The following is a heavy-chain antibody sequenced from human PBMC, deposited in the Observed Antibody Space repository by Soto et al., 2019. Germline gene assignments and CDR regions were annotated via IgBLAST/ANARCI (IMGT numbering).Heavy chain of an antibody. Sequence: QVQLVQSGAEVKKPGSSVKVSCKASGGTFSSYAISWVRQAPGQGLEWMGGFIPIFGAADYAQNFQGRVTIAADESTSTAYMELSSLGAEDTAVYYCASPRDNYYYNGMDVWGQGTTVTVSS. D-gene: IGHD3-10*01. J-gene: IGHJ6*02. V-gene: IGHV1-69*12. CDR3: ASPRDNYYYNGMDV. CDR1: GGTFSSYA. CDR2: FIPIFGAA.